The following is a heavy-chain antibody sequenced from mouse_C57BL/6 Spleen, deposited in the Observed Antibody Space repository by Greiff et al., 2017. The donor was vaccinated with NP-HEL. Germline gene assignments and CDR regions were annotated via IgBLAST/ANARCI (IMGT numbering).Heavy chain of an antibody. D-gene: IGHD1-1*01. V-gene: IGHV1-59*01. CDR3: ANPYYYGSSYGFAY. Sequence: QVQLQQSGAELVRPGTSVKLSCKASGYTFTSYWMHWVKQRPGQGLEWIGVIDPSDSYTNYNQKFKGKATLTVDTSSSTAYMQLSSLTSEDSAVYYCANPYYYGSSYGFAYWGQGTQVTVSA. CDR2: IDPSDSYT. J-gene: IGHJ3*01. CDR1: GYTFTSYW.